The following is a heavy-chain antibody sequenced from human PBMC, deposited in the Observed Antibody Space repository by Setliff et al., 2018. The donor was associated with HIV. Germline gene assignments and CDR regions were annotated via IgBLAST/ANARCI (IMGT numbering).Heavy chain of an antibody. CDR2: IFYTGST. J-gene: IGHJ4*02. CDR1: DVSISAYY. V-gene: IGHV4-59*08. CDR3: ARLVGGDSSSSFFFDY. D-gene: IGHD6-6*01. Sequence: PSETLSLTCTVSDVSISAYYWSWIRQPPGKGLEWIGDIFYTGSTNYNPSLKSRVTISVDTSKNHFSLKLSSVTAADTAVYYCARLVGGDSSSSFFFDYWGQGTLVTVPS.